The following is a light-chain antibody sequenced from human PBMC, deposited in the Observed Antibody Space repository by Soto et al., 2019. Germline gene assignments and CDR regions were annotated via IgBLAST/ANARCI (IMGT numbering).Light chain of an antibody. CDR2: ATS. CDR1: QGVSTY. V-gene: IGKV1-8*01. CDR3: QQYYTPPYT. J-gene: IGKJ2*01. Sequence: AVRMTQSPSSLSASTGDRVTITCRAGQGVSTYLAWYQQKPGKGPKLLIYATSTLQSGVPSRFSGSGSGTDFTLTISCLQSEDFTTYYCQQYYTPPYTFGQGTKLEIK.